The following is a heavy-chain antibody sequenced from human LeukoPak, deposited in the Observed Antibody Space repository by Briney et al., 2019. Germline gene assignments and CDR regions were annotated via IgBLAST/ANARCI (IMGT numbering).Heavy chain of an antibody. CDR3: AREGGSYYRGSIDY. CDR2: IYYSGST. Sequence: PSETLSLTCTVSGGSISSYYWSWIRQPPGKGLEWIGYIYYSGSTNYNPSLKSRVTISVDTSKNQFSLKLSSVTAADTAVYYCAREGGSYYRGSIDYWGQGTLVTVSS. D-gene: IGHD1-26*01. CDR1: GGSISSYY. J-gene: IGHJ4*02. V-gene: IGHV4-59*12.